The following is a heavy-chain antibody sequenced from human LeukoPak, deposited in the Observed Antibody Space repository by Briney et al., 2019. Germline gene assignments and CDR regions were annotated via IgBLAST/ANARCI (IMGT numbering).Heavy chain of an antibody. D-gene: IGHD3-3*01. CDR1: GDSVSSSNYY. V-gene: IGHV4-34*01. CDR2: INHSGST. J-gene: IGHJ4*02. CDR3: ARWGSGISYYDFWSGYSLRPYYFDY. Sequence: SETLSLTCTVFGDSVSSSNYYWSWIRQPPGKGLEWIGEINHSGSTNYNPSPKSRVTISVDTSKNQFSLKLSSVTAADTAVYYCARWGSGISYYDFWSGYSLRPYYFDYWGQGTLVTVSS.